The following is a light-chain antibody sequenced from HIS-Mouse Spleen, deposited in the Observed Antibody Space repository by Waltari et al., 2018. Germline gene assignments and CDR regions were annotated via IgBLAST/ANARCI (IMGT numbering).Light chain of an antibody. J-gene: IGLJ1*01. V-gene: IGLV2-11*01. CDR1: SSDVGGFNS. Sequence: QSALTQPRSVSGSPGQSVTISCTGTSSDVGGFNSVSGDQQPPGKDPKLMIYDVSKRPSGVPDRFSGSKSGNTASLTISGLQAEDEADYYCCSYAGSYTYVFGTGTKVTVL. CDR3: CSYAGSYTYV. CDR2: DVS.